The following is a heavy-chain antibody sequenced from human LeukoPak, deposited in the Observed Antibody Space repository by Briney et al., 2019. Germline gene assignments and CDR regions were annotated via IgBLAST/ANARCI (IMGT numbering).Heavy chain of an antibody. D-gene: IGHD3-3*01. CDR3: ASLVGGYYPPVEAFDV. CDR1: GFSFRSCW. J-gene: IGHJ3*01. CDR2: INGDGSTT. Sequence: PAGSLRLSCAASGFSFRSCWKHWVRQAPGKELVWVSRINGDGSTTNYADSVRGRFTISRDNAKNTLYLHMNSLRAAASAVYFCASLVGGYYPPVEAFDVWGQGTMVTVSS. V-gene: IGHV3-74*01.